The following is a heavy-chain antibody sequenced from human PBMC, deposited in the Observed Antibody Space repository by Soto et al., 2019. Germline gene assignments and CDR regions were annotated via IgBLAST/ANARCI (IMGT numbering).Heavy chain of an antibody. CDR2: VSPPFSTS. V-gene: IGHV1-69*01. D-gene: IGHD3-10*01. CDR1: GVSFNNNG. Sequence: QVQLVQSGAEVKKPGSSVKVSCKTSGVSFNNNGIGWVRQAPGHGVEWMGGVSPPFSTSNYERKFQGRISITPYASTGKVNKELSSLTSEDTAQYYCARVLYYGSGSYSPYGMDVWGQGTTVTVSS. J-gene: IGHJ6*02. CDR3: ARVLYYGSGSYSPYGMDV.